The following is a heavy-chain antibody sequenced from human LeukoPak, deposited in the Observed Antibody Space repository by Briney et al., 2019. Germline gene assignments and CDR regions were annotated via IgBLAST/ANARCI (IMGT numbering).Heavy chain of an antibody. CDR2: IYHSGST. V-gene: IGHV4-38-2*02. CDR1: GYSISSGYY. CDR3: ARFVVVTRGFDY. D-gene: IGHD2-21*02. J-gene: IGHJ4*02. Sequence: SETLSLTCTVSGYSISSGYYWGWIRQPPGKGLEWIGSIYHSGSTYYNPSLKSRVTISVDTSKNQFSLKLSSVTAADTAVYYCARFVVVTRGFDYWGQGTLVTVSS.